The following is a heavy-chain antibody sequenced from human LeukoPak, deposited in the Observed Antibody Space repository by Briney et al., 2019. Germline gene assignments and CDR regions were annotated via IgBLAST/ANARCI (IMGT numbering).Heavy chain of an antibody. CDR1: GYSISSGYY. CDR2: IYHSGST. V-gene: IGHV4-38-2*02. D-gene: IGHD1-26*01. J-gene: IGHJ4*02. Sequence: SETLSLTCTVSGYSISSGYYWGWIRQPPGKGLEWIGSIYHSGSTYYNPSLKSRVTISVDTSKNQFSLKLSSVTAADTAVYYCARESDGGSYSVGDYWGQGTLVTVSS. CDR3: ARESDGGSYSVGDY.